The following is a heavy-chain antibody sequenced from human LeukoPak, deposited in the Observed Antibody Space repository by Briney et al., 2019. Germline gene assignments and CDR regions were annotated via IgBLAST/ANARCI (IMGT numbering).Heavy chain of an antibody. V-gene: IGHV3-48*03. CDR3: TRVRCSGSSCHDIYFDY. J-gene: IGHJ4*02. CDR2: ISSSGRTI. Sequence: GGSLRLSCEASGFTFRGYEMNWVRQAPGTGLDGVSYISSSGRTIYYADSVKGRFTMSRDNAENSLSLQMSSLRAEDTAVYYCTRVRCSGSSCHDIYFDYWGRGSQVTVSS. D-gene: IGHD3-9*01. CDR1: GFTFRGYE.